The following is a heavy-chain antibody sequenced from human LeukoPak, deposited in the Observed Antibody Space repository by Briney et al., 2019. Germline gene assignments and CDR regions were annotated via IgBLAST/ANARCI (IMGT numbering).Heavy chain of an antibody. CDR1: GFPFSSYE. J-gene: IGHJ4*02. CDR2: VSSSGSTI. Sequence: GGSLRLSCAASGFPFSSYEMNWVRQAPGKGLEWVSYVSSSGSTIYYADSVQGRFTISRDNAQNSLYLQMSSLRAEDTAVYYCARNVYNFDYWGQGTLVTVSS. CDR3: ARNVYNFDY. V-gene: IGHV3-48*03. D-gene: IGHD3-10*02.